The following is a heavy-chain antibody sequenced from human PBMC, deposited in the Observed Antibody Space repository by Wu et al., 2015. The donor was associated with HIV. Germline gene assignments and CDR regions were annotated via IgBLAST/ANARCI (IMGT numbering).Heavy chain of an antibody. Sequence: QVHLEQSGVEVKKPGASVKVSCKASGYTFSSYGITWVRQAPGQGLEWMGWVSAYNGNTNSAQKFQDRLIMTTDTSTNTAYMELTSLRSDDTAVYFCARELPDTTVTTFKYFDPWGQGTLVTVSS. CDR2: VSAYNGNT. D-gene: IGHD4-11*01. CDR3: ARELPDTTVTTFKYFDP. J-gene: IGHJ5*02. CDR1: GYTFSSYG. V-gene: IGHV1-18*01.